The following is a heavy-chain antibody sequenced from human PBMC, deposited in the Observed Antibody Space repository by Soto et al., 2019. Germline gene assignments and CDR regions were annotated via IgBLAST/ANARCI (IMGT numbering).Heavy chain of an antibody. CDR2: IIPIFGTA. Sequence: ASVKVSCKASGGTFSSYAISWVRQAPGQGLEWMGGIIPIFGTANYAQKFQGRVTITADESTSTAYMELSSLRSEDTAVYYCARDSLPITIFGVDPTFGYYGMDVWGQGTTVTVSS. J-gene: IGHJ6*02. CDR1: GGTFSSYA. D-gene: IGHD3-3*01. V-gene: IGHV1-69*13. CDR3: ARDSLPITIFGVDPTFGYYGMDV.